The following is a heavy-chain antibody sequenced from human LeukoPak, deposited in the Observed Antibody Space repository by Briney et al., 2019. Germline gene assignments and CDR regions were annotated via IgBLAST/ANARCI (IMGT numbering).Heavy chain of an antibody. CDR1: GFSFYGFD. CDR3: AGANDYGDYAWDY. Sequence: PGGSLRLSCAASGFSFYGFDMSGGRQAPGKGLEWGSGISGNGVGTYYADSVKGRFTTSRDNSKNTLSLHMNSLRAEDTAVYYCAGANDYGDYAWDYWGQGTLVTVSS. CDR2: ISGNGVGT. J-gene: IGHJ4*02. D-gene: IGHD4-17*01. V-gene: IGHV3-23*01.